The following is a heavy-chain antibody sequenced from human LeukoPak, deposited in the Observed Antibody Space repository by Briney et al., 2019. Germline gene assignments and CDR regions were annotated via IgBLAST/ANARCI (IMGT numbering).Heavy chain of an antibody. D-gene: IGHD6-6*01. J-gene: IGHJ4*02. Sequence: GGSLRLSCAASGFTFSSYAMHWVRQAPGKGLEWVAVISYDGSNKYYADSVKGRFTISRDNSKNTLYLQMNSLRAEDTAVYYCARAGLNIAAFDYWGQGTLVTVSS. CDR2: ISYDGSNK. CDR1: GFTFSSYA. V-gene: IGHV3-30-3*01. CDR3: ARAGLNIAAFDY.